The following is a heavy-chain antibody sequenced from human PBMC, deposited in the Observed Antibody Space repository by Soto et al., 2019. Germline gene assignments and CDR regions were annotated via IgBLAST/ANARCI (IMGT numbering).Heavy chain of an antibody. CDR1: GFTFSSYW. CDR2: IKQDGSEK. J-gene: IGHJ4*02. V-gene: IGHV3-7*01. Sequence: PGGSLRLSCAASGFTFSSYWMSWVRQAPGKGLEWVANIKQDGSEKYYVDSVKGRFTISRDNAKNSLYLQMNSLRAEDTAVYYCARDSYYYDFWSGTKPGYDYWGQGTLVTVSS. CDR3: ARDSYYYDFWSGTKPGYDY. D-gene: IGHD3-3*01.